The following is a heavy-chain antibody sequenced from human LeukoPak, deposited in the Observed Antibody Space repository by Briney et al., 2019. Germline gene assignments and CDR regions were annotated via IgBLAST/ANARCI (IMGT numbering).Heavy chain of an antibody. D-gene: IGHD1-26*01. CDR2: ISLAGQT. Sequence: SGTLSLTCGVSGGSISGTNWWSWVRQPPGQGLEWIGEISLAGQTNYNPSLNGRVTMSLDKSSNQLSLHLTSVTAADTATYFCSRESGPFCPFGYWGQGTLVTVSS. CDR1: GGSISGTNW. J-gene: IGHJ4*02. CDR3: SRESGPFCPFGY. V-gene: IGHV4-4*02.